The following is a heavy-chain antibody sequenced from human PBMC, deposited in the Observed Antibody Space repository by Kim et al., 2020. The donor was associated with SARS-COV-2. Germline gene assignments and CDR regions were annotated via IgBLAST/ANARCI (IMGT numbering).Heavy chain of an antibody. CDR3: AKWGRGGIFIVVVVAATPGTGYFDY. CDR1: GFTFSSYA. CDR2: ISGSGGST. D-gene: IGHD2-15*01. Sequence: GGSLRLSCAASGFTFSSYAMSWVRQAPGKGLEWVSAISGSGGSTYYADSVKGRFTISRDNSKNTLYLQMNSLRAEDTAVYYCAKWGRGGIFIVVVVAATPGTGYFDYWGQGSLVTVSS. V-gene: IGHV3-23*01. J-gene: IGHJ4*02.